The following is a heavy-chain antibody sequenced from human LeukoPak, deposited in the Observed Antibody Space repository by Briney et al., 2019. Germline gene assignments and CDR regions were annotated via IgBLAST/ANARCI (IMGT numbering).Heavy chain of an antibody. Sequence: GGSLRLSCAASGFTFSSYGMNWVRQAPGKGLEWISNIRTTAEGAKYAYYADSVKGRVTISRDDGKNTLYLHMNSLRDDDTAVYYCATDQRYAFDYWGQGILVTVSS. CDR3: ATDQRYAFDY. D-gene: IGHD3-9*01. CDR1: GFTFSSYG. J-gene: IGHJ4*02. CDR2: IRTTAEGAKYA. V-gene: IGHV3-48*02.